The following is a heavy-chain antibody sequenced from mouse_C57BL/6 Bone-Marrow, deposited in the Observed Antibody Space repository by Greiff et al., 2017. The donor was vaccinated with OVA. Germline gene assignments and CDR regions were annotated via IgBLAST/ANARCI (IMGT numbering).Heavy chain of an antibody. Sequence: LQQSGAELVRPGASVKMSCKASGYTFTSYNMHWVKQTPRQGLEWIGAIYPGNGDTSYNQTFKGKATLHVDKSSSTAYMQLSSLTSEDSAVYFCARGGDYDGYWYFDVWGTGTTVTVSS. V-gene: IGHV1-12*01. D-gene: IGHD2-4*01. CDR3: ARGGDYDGYWYFDV. CDR2: IYPGNGDT. CDR1: GYTFTSYN. J-gene: IGHJ1*03.